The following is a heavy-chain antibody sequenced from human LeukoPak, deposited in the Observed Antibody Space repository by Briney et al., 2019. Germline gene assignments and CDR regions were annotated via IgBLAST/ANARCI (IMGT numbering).Heavy chain of an antibody. J-gene: IGHJ3*02. D-gene: IGHD4-17*01. CDR2: IYYSGST. CDR1: GGSISSSSYY. V-gene: IGHV4-39*07. Sequence: SETLSLTCTVSGGSISSSSYYWGWIRQPPGKGLGWIGSIYYSGSTYYNPSLKSRVTISVDTSKNQFSLKLSSVTAADTAVYYCARDPLSPIRTAFDIWGQGTMVTVSS. CDR3: ARDPLSPIRTAFDI.